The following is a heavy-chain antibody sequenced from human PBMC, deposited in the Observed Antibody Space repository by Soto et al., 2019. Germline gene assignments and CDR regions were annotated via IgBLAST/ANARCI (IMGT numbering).Heavy chain of an antibody. CDR1: GLPFAGFP. J-gene: IGHJ6*02. Sequence: EVQLLESGGGLVQPGGPLRLPLAALGLPFAGFPLAWVPRAPGKGRGGASPISGSGGNAYYADSVKGRFTISRDNSKNTLHLQMNSLRADDTAVYYCAKDGASGSYPPYYYYGMDVWGQGTTVTVSS. V-gene: IGHV3-23*01. CDR3: AKDGASGSYPPYYYYGMDV. D-gene: IGHD1-26*01. CDR2: ISGSGGNA.